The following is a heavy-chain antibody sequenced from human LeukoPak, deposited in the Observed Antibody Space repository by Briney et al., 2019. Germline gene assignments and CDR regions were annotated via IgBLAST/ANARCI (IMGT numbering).Heavy chain of an antibody. V-gene: IGHV3-48*02. Sequence: GGSLRLSCAASGFTFSRYSMNWVRQAPGKGLEWVSSITSSSGTIYYADSVKGRVTISRDNAKNSLYLQMNSLGDEDTAVYYCAKLSYGDNPDYWGQGTLVTVSS. D-gene: IGHD4-23*01. CDR2: ITSSSGTI. J-gene: IGHJ4*02. CDR3: AKLSYGDNPDY. CDR1: GFTFSRYS.